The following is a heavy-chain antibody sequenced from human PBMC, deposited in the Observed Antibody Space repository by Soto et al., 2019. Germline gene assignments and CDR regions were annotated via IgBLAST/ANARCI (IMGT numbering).Heavy chain of an antibody. J-gene: IGHJ5*02. CDR1: GGSISSYY. CDR3: ARDDFRVDWFDP. V-gene: IGHV4-59*12. D-gene: IGHD2-21*01. CDR2: IYYSGST. Sequence: SETLSLTCTVSGGSISSYYWSWIRQPPGKGLEWIGYIYYSGSTNYNPSLKCRVTISVDTSKNQFSLKLSSVTAADTALYYCARDDFRVDWFDPWGLGTLVTVSS.